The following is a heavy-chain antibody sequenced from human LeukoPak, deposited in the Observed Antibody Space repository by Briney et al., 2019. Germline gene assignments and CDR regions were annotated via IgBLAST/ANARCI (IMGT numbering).Heavy chain of an antibody. D-gene: IGHD3-22*01. CDR3: ARDRYYYDSSGLN. CDR1: GFTVSSNY. V-gene: IGHV3-53*01. J-gene: IGHJ4*02. Sequence: SGGSLRLSCAASGFTVSSNYMSWVRQAPGKGLEWVSVIYSGGSTYYADSVKGRFTISRDNSKNTLYLQMNSLRAEDTAVYYCARDRYYYDSSGLNWGQGTLVTVSS. CDR2: IYSGGST.